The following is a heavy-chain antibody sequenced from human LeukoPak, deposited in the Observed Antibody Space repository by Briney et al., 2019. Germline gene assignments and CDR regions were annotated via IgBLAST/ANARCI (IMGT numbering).Heavy chain of an antibody. V-gene: IGHV4-39*01. D-gene: IGHD3-22*01. Sequence: ETLSLTCTVSGGSISSSSCYWGWIRQPPGKGLEWIGSIYYSGSTYYNPSLKSRVTISVDTSKNQFSLKLSSVTAADTAVYYCARHNAPVGIVVVITDFDYWGQGTLVTVSS. CDR1: GGSISSSSCY. CDR3: ARHNAPVGIVVVITDFDY. CDR2: IYYSGST. J-gene: IGHJ4*02.